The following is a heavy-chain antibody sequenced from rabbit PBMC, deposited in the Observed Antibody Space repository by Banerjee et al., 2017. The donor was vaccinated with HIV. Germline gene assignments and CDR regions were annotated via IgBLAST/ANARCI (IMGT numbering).Heavy chain of an antibody. CDR1: GFTLSSSDY. V-gene: IGHV1S40*01. CDR3: ARAVIDATYGFGL. D-gene: IGHD6-1*01. CDR2: IVAGSSGTT. J-gene: IGHJ3*01. Sequence: QSLEESGGGLVQPEGSLALTCKASGFTLSSSDYMCWVRQAPGKGLEWIGCIVAGSSGTTYYASWAKGRFTISKTSSTTVTLQMTSLTAADTATYFCARAVIDATYGFGLWGQGTLVTVS.